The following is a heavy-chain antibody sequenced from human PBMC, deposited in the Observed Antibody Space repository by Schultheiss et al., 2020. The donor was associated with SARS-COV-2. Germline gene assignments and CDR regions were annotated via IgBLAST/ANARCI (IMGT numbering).Heavy chain of an antibody. CDR3: ARLGLFPTYWYFDL. CDR1: GYTFTSYD. D-gene: IGHD3-16*01. J-gene: IGHJ2*01. V-gene: IGHV1-69*05. Sequence: SVKVSCKASGYTFTSYDINWVRQAPGQGLEWMGGIIPIFGTANYAQKFQGRVTMTTDTSTSTAYMELRSLRSDDTAVYYCARLGLFPTYWYFDLWGRGTLVTVSS. CDR2: IIPIFGTA.